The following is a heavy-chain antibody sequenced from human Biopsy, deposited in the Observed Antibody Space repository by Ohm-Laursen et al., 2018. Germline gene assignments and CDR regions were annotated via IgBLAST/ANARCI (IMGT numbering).Heavy chain of an antibody. Sequence: ASVKVSCKTSGYNFTGYYMHWVRQAPGQGLEWMGMINPSGSTTSYPQIFQGRVTMTRDTSKSTVYMELSSLKSADTAVYFRARNTGWYGDLYYFDYWGQGTLVTVSS. D-gene: IGHD6-19*01. CDR2: INPSGSTT. CDR1: GYNFTGYY. CDR3: ARNTGWYGDLYYFDY. V-gene: IGHV1-46*01. J-gene: IGHJ4*02.